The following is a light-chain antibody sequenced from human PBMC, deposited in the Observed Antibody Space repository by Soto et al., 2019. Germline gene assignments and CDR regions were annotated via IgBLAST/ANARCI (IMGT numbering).Light chain of an antibody. V-gene: IGKV3D-15*01. J-gene: IGKJ5*01. CDR3: QQYHNWPPIT. Sequence: EIVMTQSPATLSVSPGERVTLSCRASQSVNNNLAWYQQKPGQAPRLLIYGASTRATGIPARFSGSGSGTEFTLTISNLQSEDFAVYFCQQYHNWPPITFGQGTRLEIK. CDR1: QSVNNN. CDR2: GAS.